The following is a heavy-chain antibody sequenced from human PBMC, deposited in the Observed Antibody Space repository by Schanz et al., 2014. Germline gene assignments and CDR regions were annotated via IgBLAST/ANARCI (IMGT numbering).Heavy chain of an antibody. D-gene: IGHD3-3*01. CDR3: ARDRVYRFLKGENRFYFDY. V-gene: IGHV1-18*01. CDR2: ISPYNGNT. Sequence: QVQLVQSGAELKMPGATVKVSCETSGYTFTNYGVSWVRQAPGQGLEWVAWISPYNGNTAYAQNLKGRARMTTDTSPATAYMELRSLTSDDTAVYYCARDRVYRFLKGENRFYFDYWGQGTLVIVSS. CDR1: GYTFTNYG. J-gene: IGHJ4*02.